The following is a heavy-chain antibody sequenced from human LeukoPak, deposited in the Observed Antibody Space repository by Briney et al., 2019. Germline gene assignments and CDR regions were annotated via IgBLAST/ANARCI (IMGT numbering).Heavy chain of an antibody. CDR1: GFTFSSYW. D-gene: IGHD6-13*01. CDR2: IKQDGSEK. CDR3: ARGGSSSWYGLNAFDI. Sequence: GGSLRLSCAASGFTFSSYWMSWVRQAPGKGLEWVANIKQDGSEKYYVDSVKGRFTISRDNAKNSLYLQMNSLRAEDTAVYYCARGGSSSWYGLNAFDIWGQGTMVTVSS. J-gene: IGHJ3*02. V-gene: IGHV3-7*01.